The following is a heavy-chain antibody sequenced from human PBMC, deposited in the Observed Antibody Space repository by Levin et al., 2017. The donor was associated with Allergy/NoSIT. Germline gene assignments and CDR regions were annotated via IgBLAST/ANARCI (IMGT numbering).Heavy chain of an antibody. Sequence: ASVKVSCKASGYTFTGYYMHWVRQAPGQGLEWMGWINPNSGGTNYAQKFQGRVTMTRDTSISTAYMELSRLRSDDTAVYYCARDGNYYGSRLADYWGQGTLVTVSS. CDR2: INPNSGGT. CDR1: GYTFTGYY. CDR3: ARDGNYYGSRLADY. D-gene: IGHD3-10*01. J-gene: IGHJ4*02. V-gene: IGHV1-2*02.